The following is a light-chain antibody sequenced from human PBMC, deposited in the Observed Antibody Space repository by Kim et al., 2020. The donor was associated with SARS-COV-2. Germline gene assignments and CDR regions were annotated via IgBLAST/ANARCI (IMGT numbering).Light chain of an antibody. J-gene: IGLJ3*02. V-gene: IGLV1-44*01. CDR1: NSNISSET. CDR2: GDN. CDR3: AAWDDSLNGPV. Sequence: GQRVTITDSGSNSNISSETVNWYQQPPGTAPRLLIYGDNQGPSGVPDRFSGSKSGTSASLAISGLQSEDEADYYCAAWDDSLNGPVFGGGTQLTVL.